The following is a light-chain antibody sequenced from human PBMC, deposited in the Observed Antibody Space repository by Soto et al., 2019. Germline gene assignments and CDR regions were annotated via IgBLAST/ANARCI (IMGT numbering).Light chain of an antibody. V-gene: IGLV1-44*01. CDR1: SSNIGRNT. CDR3: AAWDDSLNGQGV. Sequence: QSVLTQPPSASGTPGQRVAISYSGSSSNIGRNTVNWYQQLPGTAPKVLIYSNDQRPSGVPDRFSGSKSGTSASLAISGLQSKHEADYYCAAWDDSLNGQGVFGGGTKLTVL. CDR2: SND. J-gene: IGLJ3*02.